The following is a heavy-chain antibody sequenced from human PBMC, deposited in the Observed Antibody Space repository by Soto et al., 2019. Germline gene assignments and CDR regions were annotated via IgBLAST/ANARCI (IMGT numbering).Heavy chain of an antibody. J-gene: IGHJ4*02. V-gene: IGHV3-33*01. D-gene: IGHD3-10*01. CDR1: GFTFSSYG. CDR2: IWYDGSNK. Sequence: GGSLRLSCAASGFTFSSYGMHWVRQAPGKGLEWVAVIWYDGSNKYYADSVKGRFTISRDNSKNTLYLQMNSLRAEDTAVYYCAREPGSRDGELIYWGQGTLVTVSS. CDR3: AREPGSRDGELIY.